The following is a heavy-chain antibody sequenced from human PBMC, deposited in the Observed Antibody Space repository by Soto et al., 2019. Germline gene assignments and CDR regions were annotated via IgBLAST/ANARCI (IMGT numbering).Heavy chain of an antibody. J-gene: IGHJ4*02. D-gene: IGHD3-10*01. V-gene: IGHV3-74*01. Sequence: EVQLVESGGDLVQPGGSLRLSCAASGFTFSNNLMHWVRQAPGKGLVWVSRINGDGSSTSYANSVKGRFTISRDNAKNTVYLQRNSLRAEDTAVYYCARHYASGTYSVDYWGQGTLVTVSS. CDR1: GFTFSNNL. CDR2: INGDGSST. CDR3: ARHYASGTYSVDY.